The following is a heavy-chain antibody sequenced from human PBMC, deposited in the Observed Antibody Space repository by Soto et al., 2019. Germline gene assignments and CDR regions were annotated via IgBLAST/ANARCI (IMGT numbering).Heavy chain of an antibody. CDR3: ARGSRAAAGPYYYYGMDV. J-gene: IGHJ6*02. CDR1: GGSISSGGYY. D-gene: IGHD6-13*01. V-gene: IGHV4-31*03. Sequence: SETLSLTCTVSGGSISSGGYYWSWIRQHPGKGLEWIGYIYYSGSTYYNPSLKSRVTISVDTSKNQFSLKLSSVTAADTAVYYCARGSRAAAGPYYYYGMDVWGQGTTVTVSS. CDR2: IYYSGST.